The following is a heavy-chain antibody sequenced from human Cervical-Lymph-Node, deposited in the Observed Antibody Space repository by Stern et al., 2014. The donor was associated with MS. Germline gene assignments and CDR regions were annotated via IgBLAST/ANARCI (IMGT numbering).Heavy chain of an antibody. CDR2: IYPGDSDT. CDR1: GYKFTNQW. Sequence: VQLVQSGAEVKKPGESLKISCKTSGYKFTNQWIAWVRQMPGKGLEFMGIIYPGDSDTRYNPSFQGQVTISADKSVSTAYLQWSSLKASDTAMYYCATSTGYFLLEYYFDYWGQGTLVTVSS. CDR3: ATSTGYFLLEYYFDY. V-gene: IGHV5-51*01. D-gene: IGHD2-8*02. J-gene: IGHJ4*02.